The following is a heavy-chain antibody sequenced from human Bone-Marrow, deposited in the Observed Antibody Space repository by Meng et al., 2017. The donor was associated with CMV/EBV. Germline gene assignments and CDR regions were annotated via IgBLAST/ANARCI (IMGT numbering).Heavy chain of an antibody. Sequence: SVKVSCKASGYTFSSHAISWVRQAPGQGLEWMGRIIPILGIANYAQKFQGRVTITADKSTSTAYMELSSLRSEDTAVYYCARLSSNYYDSSGRNWFDPWGQGTLVTVSS. CDR2: IIPILGIA. J-gene: IGHJ5*02. V-gene: IGHV1-69*04. CDR1: GYTFSSHA. D-gene: IGHD3-22*01. CDR3: ARLSSNYYDSSGRNWFDP.